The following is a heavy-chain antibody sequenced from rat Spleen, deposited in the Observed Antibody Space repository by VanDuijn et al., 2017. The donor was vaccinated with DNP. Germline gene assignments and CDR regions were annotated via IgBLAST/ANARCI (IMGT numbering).Heavy chain of an antibody. J-gene: IGHJ3*01. CDR1: GFSLTTYS. CDR2: MWYDGDT. D-gene: IGHD1-2*01. V-gene: IGHV2-63*01. CDR3: TSDSLNSSSFVY. Sequence: QVQLKESGPGLVQPSETLSLTCTVSGFSLTTYSVSWDRQPSGKGPEWMGKMWYDGDTAYNSALKSRLSISRDTSKSQVFLKMNSLQTDDTGTYYCTSDSLNSSSFVYWGQGSLVTVSS.